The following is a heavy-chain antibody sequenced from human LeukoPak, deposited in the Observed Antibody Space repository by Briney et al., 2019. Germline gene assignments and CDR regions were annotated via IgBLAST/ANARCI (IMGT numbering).Heavy chain of an antibody. CDR3: AREYGGNSGYFQR. V-gene: IGHV1-69*04. Sequence: ASVKVSCKASGGTFSSYTISWVRQAPGQGLEWMGRIIPILGIANYAQKFQGRVTITADKSTSTAYMELSSLRSEDTAVYYCAREYGGNSGYFQRWGQGTLVTVSS. CDR1: GGTFSSYT. CDR2: IIPILGIA. J-gene: IGHJ1*01. D-gene: IGHD4-23*01.